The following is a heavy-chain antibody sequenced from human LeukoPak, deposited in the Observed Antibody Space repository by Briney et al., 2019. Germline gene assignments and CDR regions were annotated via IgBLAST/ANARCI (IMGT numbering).Heavy chain of an antibody. D-gene: IGHD2-15*01. Sequence: GASVKVSCKASGGTFSSYTISWVRQAPGQGLEWMGRIIPILGVANYAQKFQGRVTITADKSTSTAYMELSSLRSEDTAVYYCARDYVTCSGGSCYNYFDYWGQGTPVTVSS. J-gene: IGHJ4*02. V-gene: IGHV1-69*04. CDR1: GGTFSSYT. CDR3: ARDYVTCSGGSCYNYFDY. CDR2: IIPILGVA.